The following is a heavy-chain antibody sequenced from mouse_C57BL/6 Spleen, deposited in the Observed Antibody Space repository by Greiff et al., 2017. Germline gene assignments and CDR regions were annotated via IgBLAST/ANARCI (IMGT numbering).Heavy chain of an antibody. CDR2: ISDGGSYT. CDR3: ARDGGTTVVPFDY. CDR1: GFTFRSYA. D-gene: IGHD1-1*01. J-gene: IGHJ2*01. Sequence: VKLMESGGGLVKPGGSLKLSCAASGFTFRSYALSWVRQTPEKRLEWVATISDGGSYTYYPDNVKGRFTISRDNAKNNLYLQMSHLKSEDTAMYYCARDGGTTVVPFDYWGQGTTLTVSS. V-gene: IGHV5-4*01.